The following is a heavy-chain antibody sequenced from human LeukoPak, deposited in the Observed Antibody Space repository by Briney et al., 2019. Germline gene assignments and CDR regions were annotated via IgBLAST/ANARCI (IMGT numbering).Heavy chain of an antibody. J-gene: IGHJ4*02. CDR1: GFTFSSYS. CDR3: ARKYGRTYYYDSSGYYPVDY. CDR2: ISSSSSYI. D-gene: IGHD3-22*01. V-gene: IGHV3-21*01. Sequence: GGSLRLSCAASGFTFSSYSMNWVRQAPGKGLEWVSSISSSSSYIYYADSVRGRFTISRDNAKNSLYLQMNSLSAEDTAVYYCARKYGRTYYYDSSGYYPVDYWGQGTLVTVSS.